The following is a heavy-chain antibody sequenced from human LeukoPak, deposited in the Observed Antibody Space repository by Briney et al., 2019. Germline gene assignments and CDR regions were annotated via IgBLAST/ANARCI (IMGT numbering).Heavy chain of an antibody. J-gene: IGHJ4*02. Sequence: PGGSLRLSCAASGFTFSSYAMSWVRQAPGKGLEWVSAISGSGGSTYYADSVKGRFTISRDNSKNTLYLQMNSLRAEDTAVYYCAKAGEEYYYGSGSFYADYWGQGTLVTVSS. CDR2: ISGSGGST. D-gene: IGHD3-10*01. CDR3: AKAGEEYYYGSGSFYADY. CDR1: GFTFSSYA. V-gene: IGHV3-23*01.